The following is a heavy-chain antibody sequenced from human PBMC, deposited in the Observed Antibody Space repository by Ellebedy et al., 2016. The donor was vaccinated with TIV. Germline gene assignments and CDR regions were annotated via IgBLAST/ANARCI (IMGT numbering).Heavy chain of an antibody. V-gene: IGHV7-4-1*02. J-gene: IGHJ3*02. CDR1: GYTFASYG. D-gene: IGHD7-27*01. CDR3: ARTGIWGNAFDI. Sequence: AASVKVSCKASGYTFASYGVNWVRQAPGQGLEWMGWINTNSGNPTYAQAFTGRIVFSLDTSVSTAYLQISSLRAEDSVVYYCARTGIWGNAFDIWGQGTMVTVSS. CDR2: INTNSGNP.